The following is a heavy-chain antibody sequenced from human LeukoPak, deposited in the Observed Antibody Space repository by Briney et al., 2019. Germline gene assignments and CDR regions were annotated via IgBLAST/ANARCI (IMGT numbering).Heavy chain of an antibody. CDR3: ACRITIFGVVLDY. V-gene: IGHV4-61*02. CDR2: IYTSGST. CDR1: GGSISSGSYY. Sequence: SQTLSLTCTVSGGSISSGSYYWSWIRQPAGKGLEWIGRIYTSGSTYYNPSLKSRVTISVDTSKNQFSLKLSSVTAADTAVYYCACRITIFGVVLDYWGQGTLVTVSS. D-gene: IGHD3-3*01. J-gene: IGHJ4*02.